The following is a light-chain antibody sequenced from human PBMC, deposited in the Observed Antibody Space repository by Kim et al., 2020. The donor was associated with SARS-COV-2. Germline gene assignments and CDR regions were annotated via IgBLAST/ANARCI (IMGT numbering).Light chain of an antibody. CDR3: QAWDSGTVV. CDR2: YDN. Sequence: GSPGQKASSTCSGDKLGDKHACWYQKKPGQSPVLVIYYDNKRPSGIRERFSGSTSGNTATLTISGTQAMDEADYYCQAWDSGTVVFGRGTQLTVL. J-gene: IGLJ2*01. CDR1: KLGDKH. V-gene: IGLV3-1*01.